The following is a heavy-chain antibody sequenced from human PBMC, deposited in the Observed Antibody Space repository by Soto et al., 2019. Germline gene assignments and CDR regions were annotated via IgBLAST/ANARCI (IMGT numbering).Heavy chain of an antibody. CDR1: GFTFSDHC. V-gene: IGHV3-72*01. J-gene: IGHJ4*02. CDR2: TTNKANTYTT. CDR3: ARDLSGSGVVY. D-gene: IGHD1-26*01. Sequence: EVQLVESGGGLVQPGGSLRLSCAASGFTFSDHCMDWVRQPPGKGLEWVGRTTNKANTYTTKYAASVEGRFTISRDDSNNSLYLQMNSLRSEYTAVYYSARDLSGSGVVYWGRGTLVTVSP.